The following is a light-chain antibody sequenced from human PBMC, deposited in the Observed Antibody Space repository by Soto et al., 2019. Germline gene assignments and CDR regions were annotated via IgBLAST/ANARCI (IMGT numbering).Light chain of an antibody. J-gene: IGLJ1*01. Sequence: QSALTQPPSASGSPGQSVTISCTGTSSDVGGYNYVSWYQQHPGKAPKLMIYEVSKRPSGVPDRFSGSKSGNTASLTVSGLRAEDEADYYCSSYAGSNNFGVVFGTGTKLTVL. V-gene: IGLV2-8*01. CDR2: EVS. CDR3: SSYAGSNNFGVV. CDR1: SSDVGGYNY.